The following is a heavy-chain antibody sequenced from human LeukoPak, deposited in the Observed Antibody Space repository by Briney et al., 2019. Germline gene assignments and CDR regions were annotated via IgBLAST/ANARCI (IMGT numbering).Heavy chain of an antibody. J-gene: IGHJ5*02. CDR3: ARGGNWFDP. CDR1: GFTFSSYS. V-gene: IGHV3-21*01. Sequence: KPGGSLRLSCAASGFTFSSYSMNWVRQAPGKGLEWVSSVTGSSSFIYYADSVKGRFTSSRDNAKNSLYLQMNSPRVDDTAVYYCARGGNWFDPWGQGTLVTVSS. CDR2: VTGSSSFI.